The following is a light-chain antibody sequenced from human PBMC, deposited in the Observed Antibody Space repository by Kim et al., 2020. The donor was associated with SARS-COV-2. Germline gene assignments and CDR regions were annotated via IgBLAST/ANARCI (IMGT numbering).Light chain of an antibody. V-gene: IGKV1-5*03. CDR1: QIINTY. CDR3: QHYIRFLYT. Sequence: DIQMTQSPSTLSASVGDRVTITCRASQIINTYLAWYQQKPGKAPNLLIYQASSLQIGVPSRFSGSGSGAEFTLTISSLQPDDFATYYCQHYIRFLYTFGQGTKLEI. CDR2: QAS. J-gene: IGKJ2*01.